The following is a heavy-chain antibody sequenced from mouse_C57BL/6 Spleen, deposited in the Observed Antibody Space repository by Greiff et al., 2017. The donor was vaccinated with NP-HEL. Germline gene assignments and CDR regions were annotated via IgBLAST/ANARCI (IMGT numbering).Heavy chain of an antibody. J-gene: IGHJ4*01. CDR2: ISNGGGST. CDR3: ARGDDYDVLYYAMDY. Sequence: EVKLVESGGGLVQPGGSLKLSCAASGFTFSDYYMYWVRQTPEKRLEWVAYISNGGGSTYYPDTVKGRFTISRDNAKNTLYLQMSRLKSEDTAMYYCARGDDYDVLYYAMDYWGQGTSVTVSS. V-gene: IGHV5-12*01. CDR1: GFTFSDYY. D-gene: IGHD2-4*01.